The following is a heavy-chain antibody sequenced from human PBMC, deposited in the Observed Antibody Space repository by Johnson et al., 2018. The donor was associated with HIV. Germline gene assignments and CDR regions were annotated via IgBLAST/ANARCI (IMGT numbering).Heavy chain of an antibody. CDR1: AFTFSNYA. Sequence: QVQLVESGGGVVQPGRTLRLACAASAFTFSNYAMHWVRQAPGKGLAWVAVISYDGSSKYYGESLKGRSSISRDNSMNTLYLQMNSLRPEDTAVYYCARDGRDLVTRGSFDIWGQGTMVTVSS. CDR2: ISYDGSSK. D-gene: IGHD3-9*01. J-gene: IGHJ3*02. V-gene: IGHV3-30-3*01. CDR3: ARDGRDLVTRGSFDI.